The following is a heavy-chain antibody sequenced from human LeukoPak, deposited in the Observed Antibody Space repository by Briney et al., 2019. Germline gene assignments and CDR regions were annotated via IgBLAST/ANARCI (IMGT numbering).Heavy chain of an antibody. CDR3: VRDRGDFWSGYYTD. J-gene: IGHJ4*02. CDR1: GLAFNSTA. Sequence: GGFLRLSGAAFGLAFNSTAMTWVRKSPGKGWEWASGISGSGGTTYYADSVKGRFTISRDNAKNSLYLQMDSLRADDTAVYYCVRDRGDFWSGYYTDWGQGTLVSVSS. CDR2: ISGSGGTT. V-gene: IGHV3-23*01. D-gene: IGHD3-3*01.